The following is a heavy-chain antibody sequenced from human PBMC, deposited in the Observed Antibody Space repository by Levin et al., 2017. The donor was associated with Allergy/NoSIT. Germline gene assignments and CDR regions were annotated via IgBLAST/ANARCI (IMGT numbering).Heavy chain of an antibody. Sequence: GASVKVSCAASGFTFSSYAMSWVRQAPGKGLEWVSAISGSGGSTYYADSVKGRFTISRDNSKNTLYLQMNSLRAEDTAVYYCAKEALGAATFDYWGQGTLVTVSS. V-gene: IGHV3-23*01. J-gene: IGHJ4*02. CDR2: ISGSGGST. D-gene: IGHD6-13*01. CDR1: GFTFSSYA. CDR3: AKEALGAATFDY.